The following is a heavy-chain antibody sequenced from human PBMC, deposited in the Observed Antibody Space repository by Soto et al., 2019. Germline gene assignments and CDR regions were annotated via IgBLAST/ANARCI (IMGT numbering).Heavy chain of an antibody. Sequence: GGSLRLSCTDSGSSFNTYVMDWVRQAPGKGLEWVARILYDGSKEYYADPVKGRFTISRDSSKNTLYLQMDRLRVEDTAVYFCAKGLALMADHWGQGTPVTVSS. V-gene: IGHV3-30*18. CDR3: AKGLALMADH. D-gene: IGHD2-21*01. CDR1: GSSFNTYV. J-gene: IGHJ4*02. CDR2: ILYDGSKE.